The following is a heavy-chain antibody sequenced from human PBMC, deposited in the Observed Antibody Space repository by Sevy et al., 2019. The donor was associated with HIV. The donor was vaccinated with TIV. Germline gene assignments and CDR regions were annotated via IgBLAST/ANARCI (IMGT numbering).Heavy chain of an antibody. D-gene: IGHD6-19*01. CDR3: ARVPQWLGPSFDS. V-gene: IGHV4-39*01. CDR1: GASMRSSHY. CDR2: IYNGGTT. J-gene: IGHJ4*02. Sequence: SETLSLTCTVSGASMRSSHYWGWIRQPPGKGLEWIGSIYNGGTTYYNPSLKTRLTVSVDTSKNQCSLKLSSVTAAGTAVYYCARVPQWLGPSFDSWGQRTLVTVSS.